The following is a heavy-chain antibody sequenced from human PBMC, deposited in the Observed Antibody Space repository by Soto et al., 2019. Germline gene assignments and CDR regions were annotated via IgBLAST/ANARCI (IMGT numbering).Heavy chain of an antibody. CDR2: IYIGGST. CDR3: ASALLDYGDYYFDY. CDR1: GGSISSRY. J-gene: IGHJ4*02. V-gene: IGHV4-4*07. Sequence: SETLSLTCTVSGGSISSRYWSWIRQPAGKGLEWIGRIYIGGSTNYNPSLESRVTMSVDTSRNQFSLKLSSVTAADTAVYYCASALLDYGDYYFDYWGQGTLVTVSS. D-gene: IGHD4-17*01.